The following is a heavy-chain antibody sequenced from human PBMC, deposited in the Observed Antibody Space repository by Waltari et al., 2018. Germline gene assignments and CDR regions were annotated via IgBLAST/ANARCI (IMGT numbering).Heavy chain of an antibody. CDR1: VYTFTDYY. V-gene: IGHV1-69-2*01. CDR2: VDQEECET. CDR3: ATDLKSGSSSWYSEDY. J-gene: IGHJ4*02. Sequence: EVQLVRSGAEVKQPGSTAKLSYTLSVYTFTDYYMHWVQQAPGKGHGWTGLVDQEECETNDAQKFQGRVTVTENTSTDTADRELNRLRSEDTAVDYCATDLKSGSSSWYSEDYWGQGTLVTVSS. D-gene: IGHD6-13*01.